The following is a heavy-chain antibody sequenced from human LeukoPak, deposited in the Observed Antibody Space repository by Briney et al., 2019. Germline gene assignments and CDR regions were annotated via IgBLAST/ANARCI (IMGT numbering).Heavy chain of an antibody. V-gene: IGHV4-39*07. CDR1: GGSISSSSYY. Sequence: PSETLSLTCTVSGGSISSSSYYWGWIRQPPGKGLEWIGSIYYSGSTNYNPSLKSRVTISVDTSKNQFSLKLSSVTAADTAVYYCARGHYGDYGGYCFDYWGQGTLVTVSS. CDR3: ARGHYGDYGGYCFDY. J-gene: IGHJ4*02. CDR2: IYYSGST. D-gene: IGHD4-17*01.